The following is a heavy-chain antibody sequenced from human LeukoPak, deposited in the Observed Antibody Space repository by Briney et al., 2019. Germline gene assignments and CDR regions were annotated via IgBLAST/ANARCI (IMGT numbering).Heavy chain of an antibody. CDR1: GFTFSSYA. J-gene: IGHJ4*02. D-gene: IGHD3-16*01. Sequence: GGSLRLSCAASGFTFSSYAMHWVRQAPGKGLEWVAVISYDGSNKYYADSVKGRFTISRDNSKNTLYLQMNGLRAEDTAVYYCAIGGRAVTSFDYWGQGTLVTVSS. CDR3: AIGGRAVTSFDY. CDR2: ISYDGSNK. V-gene: IGHV3-30-3*01.